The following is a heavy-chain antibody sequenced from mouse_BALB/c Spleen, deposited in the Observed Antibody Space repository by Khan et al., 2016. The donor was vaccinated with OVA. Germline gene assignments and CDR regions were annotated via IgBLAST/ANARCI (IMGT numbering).Heavy chain of an antibody. D-gene: IGHD1-1*01. CDR2: INPHIGET. V-gene: IGHV1-20*02. CDR1: GYSFTGYF. Sequence: EVQLVESGPELVKPGASVKISCKASGYSFTGYFMNWVMQSHGKSLEWIGRINPHIGETFYNQKFKGKAILTVDESSSTVHMELRSLASEDSAVYYCARKNGSDFDYWGQGTTLTVSS. J-gene: IGHJ2*01. CDR3: ARKNGSDFDY.